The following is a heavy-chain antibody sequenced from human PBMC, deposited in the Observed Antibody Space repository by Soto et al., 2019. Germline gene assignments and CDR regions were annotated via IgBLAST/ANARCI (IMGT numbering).Heavy chain of an antibody. CDR1: GYTFTSYS. Sequence: GGSVKVSRKASGYTFTSYSMHWVRQAPGQRLEWMGWINAGNGNTKYSQKFQGRVTITRDTSASTAYMELSSLRSEDTAVYYCAREYNYDFWSGNWFDPWGQGTLVTVSS. V-gene: IGHV1-3*01. CDR2: INAGNGNT. D-gene: IGHD3-3*01. J-gene: IGHJ5*02. CDR3: AREYNYDFWSGNWFDP.